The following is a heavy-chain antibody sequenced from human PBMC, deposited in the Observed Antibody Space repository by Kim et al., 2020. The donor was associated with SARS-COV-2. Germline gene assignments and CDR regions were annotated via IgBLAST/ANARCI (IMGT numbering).Heavy chain of an antibody. V-gene: IGHV4-4*02. J-gene: IGHJ5*02. CDR2: IYYSGST. Sequence: SETLSLTCAVSDVSISSSDWWSWVRQPPGKGLEWIGEIYYSGSTNYNPSLKSRVTISVDRSKNQFSLKLRSVTAADTAVYYCTRLYYFDSSGPGFHPWGQGTLVSVSS. D-gene: IGHD3-22*01. CDR1: DVSISSSDW. CDR3: TRLYYFDSSGPGFHP.